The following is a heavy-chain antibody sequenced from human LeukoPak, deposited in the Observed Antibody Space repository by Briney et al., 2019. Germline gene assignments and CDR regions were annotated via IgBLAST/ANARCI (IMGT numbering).Heavy chain of an antibody. V-gene: IGHV3-11*06. D-gene: IGHD3-16*02. CDR3: ARLQGGGSYRNFDY. Sequence: GGSLRLSCAASGFTFSDYYMSWIRQAPGKGLEWVSSISSSSSYIYYADSVKGRFTISRDNARNSLYLQMNSLRAEDTAVYYCARLQGGGSYRNFDYWGQGTLVTVSS. CDR2: ISSSSSYI. CDR1: GFTFSDYY. J-gene: IGHJ4*02.